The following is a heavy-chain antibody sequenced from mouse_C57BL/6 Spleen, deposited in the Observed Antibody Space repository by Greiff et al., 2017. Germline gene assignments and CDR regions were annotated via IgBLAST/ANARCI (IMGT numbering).Heavy chain of an antibody. V-gene: IGHV5-4*01. Sequence: EVQLQQSGGGLVKPGGSLRLSCAASGFTFSSYAMSWVRQTPEKRLEWVATISDGGSYTYYPDNVKGRFTISRDNAKNNLYLQMSHLKSEDTAMYYCARETGTEGFAYWGQGTLVTVSA. CDR2: ISDGGSYT. CDR1: GFTFSSYA. D-gene: IGHD4-1*01. CDR3: ARETGTEGFAY. J-gene: IGHJ3*01.